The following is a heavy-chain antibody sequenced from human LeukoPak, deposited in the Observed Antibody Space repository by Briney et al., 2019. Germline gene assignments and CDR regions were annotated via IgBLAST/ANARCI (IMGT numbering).Heavy chain of an antibody. CDR3: ARYGVPYGVDV. CDR2: IKPDGSEK. CDR1: GFTFSTYW. J-gene: IGHJ6*02. Sequence: GGSLRLSCAASGFTFSTYWMSWVRQAPGKGLEWVANIKPDGSEKDYVDSLKGRFTISRDNAKNSLYLQVNSLRAEDTAVYYCARYGVPYGVDVWGQGTTVTVSS. D-gene: IGHD1-1*01. V-gene: IGHV3-7*04.